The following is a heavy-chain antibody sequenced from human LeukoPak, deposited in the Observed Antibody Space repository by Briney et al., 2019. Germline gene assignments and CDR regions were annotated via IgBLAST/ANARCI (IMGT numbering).Heavy chain of an antibody. CDR2: INPNTGAT. Sequence: ASVKVSCKASGYTLTGYYLHWVRQAPGQGLEWMGWINPNTGATHSAQKFQGRITMTRDTSITTAYMDLSRLRSDDTAVYYCARDRVGSGWPRPYYFEVWGQGTLVTVSS. J-gene: IGHJ4*02. CDR1: GYTLTGYY. CDR3: ARDRVGSGWPRPYYFEV. V-gene: IGHV1-2*02. D-gene: IGHD6-19*01.